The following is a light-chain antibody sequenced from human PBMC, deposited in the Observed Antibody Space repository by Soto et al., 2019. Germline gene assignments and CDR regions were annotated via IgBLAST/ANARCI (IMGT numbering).Light chain of an antibody. CDR1: SGDIGAYNY. V-gene: IGLV2-11*01. Sequence: QPVLTQPRSVSGSPGQSVTFSCTGTSGDIGAYNYVSWYQFHPGKAPKMIIYDVNKRPSGVPDRFSGDKSGNTASLTISWLQAEDEADYYCCSYANTSSVFGGGTKLTVL. CDR3: CSYANTSSV. J-gene: IGLJ3*02. CDR2: DVN.